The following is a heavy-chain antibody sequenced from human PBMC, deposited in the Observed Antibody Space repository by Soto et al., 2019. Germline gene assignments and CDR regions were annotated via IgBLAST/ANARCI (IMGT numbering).Heavy chain of an antibody. V-gene: IGHV3-30*18. Sequence: QVQLVESGGGVVQPGRSLRLSCAASGFTFSSYGMHWVRQAPGKGLEWVAVISYDGSNKYYADSVKGRFTISRDNSKNTLYLQMNSRSAEDTAVYYCAKGTSFLEWSASGFDPWGQGTLVTVSS. CDR1: GFTFSSYG. D-gene: IGHD3-3*01. J-gene: IGHJ5*02. CDR2: ISYDGSNK. CDR3: AKGTSFLEWSASGFDP.